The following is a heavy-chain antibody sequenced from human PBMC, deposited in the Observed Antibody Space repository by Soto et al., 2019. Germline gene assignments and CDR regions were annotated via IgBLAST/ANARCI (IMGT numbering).Heavy chain of an antibody. V-gene: IGHV3-30*18. D-gene: IGHD6-13*01. CDR2: ISYDGSNK. CDR3: AKDTAALDYYYYMDV. J-gene: IGHJ6*03. Sequence: PGGSLRLSCAASGFTFSSYGMHWVRQAPGKGLKWVAVISYDGSNKYYADSVKGRFTISRDNSKNTLYLQMNSLRAEDTAVYYCAKDTAALDYYYYMDVWAKGTTVTVSS. CDR1: GFTFSSYG.